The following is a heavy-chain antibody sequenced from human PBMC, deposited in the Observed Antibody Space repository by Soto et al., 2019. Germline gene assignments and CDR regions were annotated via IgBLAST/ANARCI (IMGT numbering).Heavy chain of an antibody. CDR3: ARAHVTATVLIDAFHV. CDR1: GDSIRSGSHY. J-gene: IGHJ3*01. D-gene: IGHD1-20*01. V-gene: IGHV4-39*01. CDR2: AFYSGSV. Sequence: SETLSLTCTVSGDSIRSGSHYWTWIRQRPGKGLEWLGSAFYSGSVYYNPSLTNRLTLSVEASKSQFSLKLSSVTAADTATYFRARAHVTATVLIDAFHVWGRGTVVTVSS.